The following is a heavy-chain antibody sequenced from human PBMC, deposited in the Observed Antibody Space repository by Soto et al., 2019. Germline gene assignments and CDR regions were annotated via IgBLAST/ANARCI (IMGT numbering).Heavy chain of an antibody. D-gene: IGHD3-3*01. CDR3: ARGRFNAFGI. CDR2: TYYRSKWYN. V-gene: IGHV6-1*01. J-gene: IGHJ3*02. CDR1: GDSVSSNSVA. Sequence: QVQLQQSGPGLVKPSQTLSLTCAISGDSVSSNSVAWNWIRQSPSRGRELLGRTYYRSKWYNDYGVTVKGRITINPDTSKNQFSLQLNSVTPEDTAVYYCARGRFNAFGIWGQGTMVTVSS.